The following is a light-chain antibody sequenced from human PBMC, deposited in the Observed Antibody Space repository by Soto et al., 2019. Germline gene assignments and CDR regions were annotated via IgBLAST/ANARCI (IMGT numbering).Light chain of an antibody. V-gene: IGKV3-20*01. CDR2: GAS. J-gene: IGKJ5*01. CDR1: QSVSSSY. CDR3: QQYGSSST. Sequence: EIGWPKSHAPLSLSPGERATLSCRASQSVSSSYLAWYQQKPGQAPRLLIYGASSRPTGIPDRFSGSGSGTDFTLTISRLEPEDFAVYYCQQYGSSSTFGQGTRLEI.